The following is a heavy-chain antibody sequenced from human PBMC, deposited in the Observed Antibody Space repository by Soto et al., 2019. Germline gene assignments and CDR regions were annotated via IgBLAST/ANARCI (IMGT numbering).Heavy chain of an antibody. J-gene: IGHJ4*02. CDR2: IHHSETT. Sequence: PSETLSLTCAVSGASVSSTKWWSWVRQSPGKGLEWIGEIHHSETTNYNPSLESRVTISIDKSKNQFSLKLSSVTAADTAVYYCATPPRYWGQGTLVTVSS. V-gene: IGHV4-4*02. CDR1: GASVSSTKW. CDR3: ATPPRY. D-gene: IGHD2-15*01.